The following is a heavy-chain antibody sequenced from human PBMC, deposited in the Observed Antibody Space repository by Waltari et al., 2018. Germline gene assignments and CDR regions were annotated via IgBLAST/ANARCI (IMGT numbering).Heavy chain of an antibody. D-gene: IGHD5-12*01. Sequence: EIQVVESGGGLVQPGGSLRLSCAASGFTFSSYWMSWVRQAPGKGREWVANIKQDGSAKFYLDSVKGRFTISRDNAKNTLYLQINSLRAEDTALYYCARAVDVADYWGQGTLVTVSS. J-gene: IGHJ4*02. V-gene: IGHV3-7*01. CDR2: IKQDGSAK. CDR1: GFTFSSYW. CDR3: ARAVDVADY.